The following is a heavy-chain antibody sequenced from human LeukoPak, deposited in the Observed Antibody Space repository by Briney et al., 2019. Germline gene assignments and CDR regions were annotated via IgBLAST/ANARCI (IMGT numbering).Heavy chain of an antibody. Sequence: SGILSLTCAESGGSITTTNWWSWVRQPPGKGLAWIGEVHLSGATNYNLSLESRVSMSIDKSKNHLSLEVTSVTAADTAIYYCTRESGAFSPFGFWGQGTLVTVSS. CDR2: VHLSGAT. CDR1: GGSITTTNW. V-gene: IGHV4-4*02. J-gene: IGHJ4*02. CDR3: TRESGAFSPFGF. D-gene: IGHD1-26*01.